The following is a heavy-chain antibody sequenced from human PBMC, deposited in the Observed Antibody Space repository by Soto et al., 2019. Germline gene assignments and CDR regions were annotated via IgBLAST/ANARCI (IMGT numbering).Heavy chain of an antibody. CDR1: GFTFSNAW. CDR3: TTGTYDILTVAPDY. Sequence: GGSLRLSCAASGFTFSNAWMSWVRQAPGKGLEWVGRIKSKTDGGTTDYAAPVKGRFTISRDVSKNTLYLQMNSLKTEDTAVYYCTTGTYDILTVAPDYWGQGTLVTVSS. V-gene: IGHV3-15*01. J-gene: IGHJ4*02. CDR2: IKSKTDGGTT. D-gene: IGHD3-9*01.